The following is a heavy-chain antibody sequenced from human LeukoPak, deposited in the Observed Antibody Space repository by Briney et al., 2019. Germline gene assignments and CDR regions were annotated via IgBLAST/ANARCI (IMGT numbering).Heavy chain of an antibody. CDR3: ARVIVGWFDP. V-gene: IGHV4-30-4*01. CDR2: IYYSGST. J-gene: IGHJ5*02. CDR1: GGSISSGDYY. D-gene: IGHD2-15*01. Sequence: SETLSLTCTVSGGSISSGDYYWSWIRQPPGKGLEWIGYIYYSGSTYYNPSLKSRVTISVDTSKNLFSLKLSSVTAADTAVYYCARVIVGWFDPWGQGTLVTVSS.